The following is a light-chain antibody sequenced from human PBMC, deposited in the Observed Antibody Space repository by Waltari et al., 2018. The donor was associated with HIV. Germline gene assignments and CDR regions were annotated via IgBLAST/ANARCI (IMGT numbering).Light chain of an antibody. CDR1: SSTIGSPF. Sequence: QSVLTQLPSVSAAPAPKATISCPGSSSTIGSPFVPLYRQLPATAPKLLIYDNKRRPSGIPDRFSGSKSGTSAPLGITGLQTGDEADYYCGTWDTSLNAGVFAGGTNLTVL. CDR3: GTWDTSLNAGV. V-gene: IGLV1-51*01. J-gene: IGLJ3*02. CDR2: DNK.